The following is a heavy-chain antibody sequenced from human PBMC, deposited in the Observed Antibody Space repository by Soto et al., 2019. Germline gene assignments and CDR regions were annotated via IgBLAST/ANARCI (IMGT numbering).Heavy chain of an antibody. CDR1: GYTFTGYY. D-gene: IGHD6-6*01. J-gene: IGHJ6*02. CDR3: ARVSSSSGYYYYGMDV. Sequence: ASVKVSCKVSGYTFTGYYMHWVRQAPGQGLEWMGWINPNSGGTNYAQKFQGRVTMTRDTSISTAYMELSRLRSDDTAVYYCARVSSSSGYYYYGMDVWGQGTTVTVSS. CDR2: INPNSGGT. V-gene: IGHV1-2*02.